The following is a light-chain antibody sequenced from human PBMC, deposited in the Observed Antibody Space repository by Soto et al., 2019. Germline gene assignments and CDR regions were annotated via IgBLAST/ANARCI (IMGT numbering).Light chain of an antibody. J-gene: IGLJ3*02. V-gene: IGLV2-14*01. CDR2: EVI. CDR1: SSDVGGYNY. CDR3: SSYTSSNTGV. Sequence: ALTQPASVSGSPGQSITISCTGTSSDVGGYNYVSWYQQHPNKAPKLMIYEVINRPSGVSNRFSGSKSANTASLTISGLQSEDEADYYCSSYTSSNTGVFGGGTKLTVL.